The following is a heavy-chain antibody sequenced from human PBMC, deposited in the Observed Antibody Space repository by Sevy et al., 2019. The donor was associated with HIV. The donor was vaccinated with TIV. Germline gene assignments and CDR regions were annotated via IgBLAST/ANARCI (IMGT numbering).Heavy chain of an antibody. CDR1: GFTVSGNY. D-gene: IGHD3-22*01. CDR3: ARDRYYDASADYYYYYGMDV. V-gene: IGHV3-66*01. CDR2: IDSGGST. Sequence: GGSLRLSCEASGFTVSGNYMAWVRLAPGKGLEWVSLIDSGGSTYYADSVKGRFTISRDNAKNTLYLQMNPLRAEDTAVYFRARDRYYDASADYYYYYGMDVWGQGTTVTVSS. J-gene: IGHJ6*02.